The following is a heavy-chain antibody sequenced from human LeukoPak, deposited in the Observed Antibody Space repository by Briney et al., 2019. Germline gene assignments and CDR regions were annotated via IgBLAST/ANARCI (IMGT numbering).Heavy chain of an antibody. CDR1: GFTFSSYG. CDR2: ISGSGGRT. CDR3: AKGSREWELLDAFDI. Sequence: GGSLRLSCAASGFTFSSYGMSRVRQAPGKGLEWVSGISGSGGRTDYADSVKGRFIISRDNAKNTLFLQMNSLRAEDTAVYYCAKGSREWELLDAFDIWGQGTMVTVSS. V-gene: IGHV3-23*01. D-gene: IGHD1-26*01. J-gene: IGHJ3*02.